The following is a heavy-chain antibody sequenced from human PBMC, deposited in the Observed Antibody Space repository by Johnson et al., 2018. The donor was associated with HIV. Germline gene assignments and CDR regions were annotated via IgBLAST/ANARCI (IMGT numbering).Heavy chain of an antibody. J-gene: IGHJ3*02. CDR3: ASSQDDAFDI. V-gene: IGHV3-25*03. CDR1: QFTFTCYY. Sequence: QLVESGGGLAQPAWSPRLSCAASQFTFTCYYMNCVRQAPGTGLELVGQVNPNGGSTYVIDSGKDRFNISRDNSKNTLYLQMNSLRAEDTAVYYCASSQDDAFDIWGQGTMVTVSS. CDR2: VNPNGGST.